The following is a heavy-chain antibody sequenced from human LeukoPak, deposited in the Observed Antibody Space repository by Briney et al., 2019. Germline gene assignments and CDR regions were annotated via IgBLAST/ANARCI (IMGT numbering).Heavy chain of an antibody. V-gene: IGHV4-39*07. CDR3: ARGNSSSWPLDY. CDR1: GGSISSSSYY. Sequence: SETLSLTCTVSGGSISSSSYYWGWIRQPPGKGLEWIGSIYYSGSTYYNPSLKSRVTISVDTSKNQFSLKLSSVTAADTAVYYCARGNSSSWPLDYWGQGILVTVSS. CDR2: IYYSGST. D-gene: IGHD6-19*01. J-gene: IGHJ4*02.